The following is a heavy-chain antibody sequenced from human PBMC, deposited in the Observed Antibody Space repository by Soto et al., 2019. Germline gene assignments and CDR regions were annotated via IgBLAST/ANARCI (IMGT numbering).Heavy chain of an antibody. Sequence: QVQLVESGGGVVQPGRSLRLSCAASGFTFSSYAMHWVRQAPGKGLEWVAVMSDDGIKKYYADSVKGRFTISRDNSKNTLYLQMNSLRAEDTAVYYCASSGSYLIDDWGQGTLVTVSS. J-gene: IGHJ4*02. V-gene: IGHV3-30-3*01. CDR3: ASSGSYLIDD. CDR1: GFTFSSYA. CDR2: MSDDGIKK. D-gene: IGHD1-26*01.